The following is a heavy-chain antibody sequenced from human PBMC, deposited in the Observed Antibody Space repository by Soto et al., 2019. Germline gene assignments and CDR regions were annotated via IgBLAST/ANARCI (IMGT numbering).Heavy chain of an antibody. V-gene: IGHV6-1*01. J-gene: IGHJ6*02. CDR3: ARFLSAAHGQYYYYYYGMDG. CDR2: TYYRSKWYN. Sequence: SQTLSLTCAISEDSVSSNSAAWNWIRQSPSRGLEWLGRTYYRSKWYNDYAVSVKSRITINPDTSKNQFSLQLNSVTPEDTAVYYCARFLSAAHGQYYYYYYGMDGWVQGTTVTV. D-gene: IGHD3-3*01. CDR1: EDSVSSNSAA.